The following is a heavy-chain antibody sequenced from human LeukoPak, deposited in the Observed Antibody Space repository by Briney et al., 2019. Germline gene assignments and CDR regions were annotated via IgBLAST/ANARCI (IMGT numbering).Heavy chain of an antibody. CDR1: GFTVSSNY. D-gene: IGHD1-14*01. J-gene: IGHJ4*02. CDR3: ARDFMYNVNCAGC. CDR2: IFSGGNT. V-gene: IGHV3-66*01. Sequence: GGSLRLSCAASGFTVSSNYMSWVRQAPGKGLEWVSVIFSGGNTFYADSVKGRFTISRDNSKNTLHLQMNSLRVEDTAVYYCARDFMYNVNCAGCWGQGTLVTVSS.